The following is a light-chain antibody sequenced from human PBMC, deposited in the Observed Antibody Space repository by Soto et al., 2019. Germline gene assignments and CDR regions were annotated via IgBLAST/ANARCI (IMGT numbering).Light chain of an antibody. CDR1: QSVSSN. CDR3: QQYNNWWT. V-gene: IGKV3-15*01. CDR2: GAS. J-gene: IGKJ1*01. Sequence: EIVMTQSPATLSVSPGERATLSCRASQSVSSNLAWYQQKPGQAPRLLIYGASTRATGIPARFSGSESGTEFTLTMSSLQSEDFAVYYCQQYNNWWTFGQGTKVEIK.